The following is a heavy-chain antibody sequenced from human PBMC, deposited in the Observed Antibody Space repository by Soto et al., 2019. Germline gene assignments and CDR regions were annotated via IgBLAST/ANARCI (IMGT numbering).Heavy chain of an antibody. CDR3: VKDPSPTTGPTDDNRFDT. J-gene: IGHJ5*02. D-gene: IGHD4-4*01. Sequence: GGSLRLSCAASGFNFRNYAMHWVRQAPGKGLEWVAVIWSDGSEKYYGASVKGRVTISRDNFKNTVSLQMNSLRVEDTAIYYCVKDPSPTTGPTDDNRFDTWGLGTLVTVS. CDR2: IWSDGSEK. CDR1: GFNFRNYA. V-gene: IGHV3-33*06.